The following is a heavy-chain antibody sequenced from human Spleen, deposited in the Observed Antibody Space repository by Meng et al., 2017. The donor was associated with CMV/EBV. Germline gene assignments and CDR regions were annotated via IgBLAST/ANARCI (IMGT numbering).Heavy chain of an antibody. V-gene: IGHV4-61*02. CDR3: ARDTLLWFGEFYP. J-gene: IGHJ5*02. CDR1: GGSISSGSYY. D-gene: IGHD3-10*01. CDR2: IYTSGST. Sequence: QGQRQESGPGLVKPSQTLSLTCTVSGGSISSGSYYWSWIRQPAGKGLEWIGRIYTSGSTNYNPSLKSRVTISVDTSKNQFSLKLSSVTAADTAVYYCARDTLLWFGEFYPWGQGTLVTVSS.